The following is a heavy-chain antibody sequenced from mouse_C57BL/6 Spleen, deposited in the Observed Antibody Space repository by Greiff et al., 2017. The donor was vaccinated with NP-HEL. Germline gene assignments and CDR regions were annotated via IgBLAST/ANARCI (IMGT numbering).Heavy chain of an antibody. CDR1: GYTFTSYW. J-gene: IGHJ4*01. V-gene: IGHV1-64*01. D-gene: IGHD2-10*02. Sequence: QVQLQQPGAELVKPGASVQLSCKASGYTFTSYWMHWVKQRPGQGLEWIGMIHPNSGSTNYNEKFKSKATLTVDKSSSTAYMQLSSLTSEDSAVYYCARPLSMAHYYAMDYWGQGTSVTVSS. CDR3: ARPLSMAHYYAMDY. CDR2: IHPNSGST.